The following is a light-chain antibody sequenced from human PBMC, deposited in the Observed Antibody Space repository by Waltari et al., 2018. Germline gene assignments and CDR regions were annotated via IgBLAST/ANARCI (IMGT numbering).Light chain of an antibody. CDR3: TSYITTRGDWV. Sequence: QSALTQPASVSGSPGQSITISCTGTSSDVGGYNLVSWHQQHPGKAPKPIIYEVSTRPSGVSNPFSGSKSGNTASLTISGLQAEDEADYYCTSYITTRGDWVFGGGSKLTVL. V-gene: IGLV2-14*01. J-gene: IGLJ3*02. CDR1: SSDVGGYNL. CDR2: EVS.